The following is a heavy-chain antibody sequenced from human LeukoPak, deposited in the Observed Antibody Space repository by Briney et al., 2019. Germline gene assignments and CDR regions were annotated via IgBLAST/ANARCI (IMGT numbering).Heavy chain of an antibody. CDR2: IIPILGIA. CDR1: GGTFSSYA. D-gene: IGHD6-6*01. V-gene: IGHV1-69*04. CDR3: ARGSSINNWFGP. J-gene: IGHJ5*02. Sequence: ASVKVSCKASGGTFSSYAISWVRQAPGQGLEWMGRIIPILGIANYAQKFQGRVTITADKSTSTAYMELSSLRSEDTAVYYCARGSSINNWFGPWGQGTLVTVSS.